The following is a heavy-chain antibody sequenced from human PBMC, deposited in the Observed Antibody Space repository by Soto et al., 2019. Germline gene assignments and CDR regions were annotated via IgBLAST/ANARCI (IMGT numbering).Heavy chain of an antibody. J-gene: IGHJ5*02. CDR2: IYYSGST. D-gene: IGHD6-19*01. CDR1: GGSISSYY. Sequence: SETLSLTCTVSGGSISSYYWSWIRQPPGKGLEWIGYIYYSGSTNYNPCLKSRVTMSVDTSKNQFSLKLSSVTAADTAVYYCARTIKEQWLVPRWFDPWGQGTLVTVSS. CDR3: ARTIKEQWLVPRWFDP. V-gene: IGHV4-59*01.